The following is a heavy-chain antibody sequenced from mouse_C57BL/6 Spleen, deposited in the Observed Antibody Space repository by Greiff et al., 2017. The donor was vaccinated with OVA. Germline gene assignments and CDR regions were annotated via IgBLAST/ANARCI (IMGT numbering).Heavy chain of an antibody. CDR1: GFSLTSYG. J-gene: IGHJ3*01. V-gene: IGHV2-2*01. CDR3: AYYDYDEAWFAY. CDR2: IWSGGST. Sequence: QVHVKQSGPGLVQPSQSLSITCTVSGFSLTSYGVHWVRQSPGKGLEWLGVIWSGGSTDYNAAFISRLSISKDNSKSQVFFKMNSLQADDTAIYYCAYYDYDEAWFAYWGQGTLVTVSA. D-gene: IGHD2-4*01.